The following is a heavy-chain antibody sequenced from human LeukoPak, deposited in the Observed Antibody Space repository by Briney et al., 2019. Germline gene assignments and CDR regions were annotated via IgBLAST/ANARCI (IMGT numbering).Heavy chain of an antibody. CDR3: AKDPTMIVVVIPDY. J-gene: IGHJ4*02. Sequence: GSLRLSCAASGFTFSSYAMSWVRQAPGRGLEWVSAISGSGGSTYYADSVKGRFTISRDNSKNTLYLQMNSLRAEDTAVYYCAKDPTMIVVVIPDYWGQGTLVPVSS. V-gene: IGHV3-23*01. CDR2: ISGSGGST. CDR1: GFTFSSYA. D-gene: IGHD3-22*01.